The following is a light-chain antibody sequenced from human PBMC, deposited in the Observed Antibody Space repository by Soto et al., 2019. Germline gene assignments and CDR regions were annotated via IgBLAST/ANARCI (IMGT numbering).Light chain of an antibody. CDR2: ATS. V-gene: IGKV3-15*01. J-gene: IGKJ4*01. Sequence: VLTQSPATLSVSPGERATLSCRASQRVSSYLAWYQQKPGQAPRLLIFATSTRATGIPARFSGSGSGTEFTLTISSLQSEDFAVYYCQQYNNWPLTFGGGTKVDIK. CDR3: QQYNNWPLT. CDR1: QRVSSY.